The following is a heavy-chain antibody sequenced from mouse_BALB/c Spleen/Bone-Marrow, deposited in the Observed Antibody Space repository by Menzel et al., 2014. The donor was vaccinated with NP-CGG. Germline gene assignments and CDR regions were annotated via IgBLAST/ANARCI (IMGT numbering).Heavy chain of an antibody. V-gene: IGHV1-7*01. D-gene: IGHD3-2*01. CDR2: INPSTGYT. J-gene: IGHJ4*01. Sequence: QVQLQQSGAELAKPGASVKMSCKASGYTFTSYWMHWVKQRPGQGLEWIGYINPSTGYTEYSQKFKDKATLTADKSSSTAYMQLSSLTSEDSAVYYCVRSTGAMDYWGQGTSGTVSS. CDR1: GYTFTSYW. CDR3: VRSTGAMDY.